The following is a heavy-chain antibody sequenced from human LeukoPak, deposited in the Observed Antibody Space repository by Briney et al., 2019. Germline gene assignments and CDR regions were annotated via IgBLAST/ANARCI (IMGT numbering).Heavy chain of an antibody. CDR2: IYYSGST. CDR3: AREAPHSSSSWYFQH. J-gene: IGHJ1*01. V-gene: IGHV4-59*01. CDR1: GGSISSYY. Sequence: SSETLSLTCTVSGGSISSYYWSWIRQPPGKGLEWIGYIYYSGSTNYNPSLKSRVTISVDTSKNQFSLKLSSVTAADTAVYYCAREAPHSSSSWYFQHWGQGTLVTVSS. D-gene: IGHD6-6*01.